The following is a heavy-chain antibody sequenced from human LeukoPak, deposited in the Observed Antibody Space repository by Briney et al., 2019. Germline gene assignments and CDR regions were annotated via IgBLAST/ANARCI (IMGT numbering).Heavy chain of an antibody. CDR2: IYYSGST. Sequence: ETLSLTCTVSGGSISSYYWSWIRQPPGKGLEWIGYIYYSGSTNYNPSLKSRVTISVDTSKNQFSLKLSSVTAADTAVYYCARQDYYDSSGYYYYFDYWGQGTLVTVSS. CDR1: GGSISSYY. CDR3: ARQDYYDSSGYYYYFDY. V-gene: IGHV4-59*08. J-gene: IGHJ4*02. D-gene: IGHD3-22*01.